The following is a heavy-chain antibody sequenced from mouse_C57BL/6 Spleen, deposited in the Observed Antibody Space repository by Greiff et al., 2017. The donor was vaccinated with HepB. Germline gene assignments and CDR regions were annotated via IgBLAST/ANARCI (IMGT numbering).Heavy chain of an antibody. CDR3: ARGITTVVAHYFDY. V-gene: IGHV1-34*01. D-gene: IGHD1-1*01. CDR1: GYTFTDYY. CDR2: IYPKNGGN. J-gene: IGHJ2*01. Sequence: VQLQQPGPELVKPGASVKMSCKASGYTFTDYYMHWVKQSPGKSLEWIGYIYPKNGGNGYNQKFKGKATLTVDKSSSTAYMELRSLTSEDSAVYYCARGITTVVAHYFDYWGQGTTLTVSS.